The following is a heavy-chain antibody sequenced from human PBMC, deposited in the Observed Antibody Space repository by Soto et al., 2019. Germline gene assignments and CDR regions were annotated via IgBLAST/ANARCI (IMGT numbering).Heavy chain of an antibody. CDR2: ISYDGSNK. CDR1: GFTFSSYG. Sequence: QVPLVESGGGVVQPGRSLRLSCAASGFTFSSYGMHWVRQAPGKGLEWVAVISYDGSNKYYADSVKGRFTISRDNSKNTLYLQMNSLRAEDTAVYYCAKGFYGDYSLGYFDYWGQGTLVTVSS. D-gene: IGHD4-17*01. V-gene: IGHV3-30*18. J-gene: IGHJ4*02. CDR3: AKGFYGDYSLGYFDY.